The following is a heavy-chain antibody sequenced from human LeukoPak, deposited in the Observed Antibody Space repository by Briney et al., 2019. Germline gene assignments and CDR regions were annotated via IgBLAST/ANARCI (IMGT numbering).Heavy chain of an antibody. J-gene: IGHJ3*02. CDR2: IYHSGST. V-gene: IGHV4-4*02. Sequence: SETLSLTCAVSGVSISSSNWWSWVRQPPGKGLEWIGEIYHSGSTNYNPSLKSRVTISVDKSKNQFYLKLSSVTAADTAVYYCAREGIAVAGRIIAFDIWGQGTMVTVSS. D-gene: IGHD6-19*01. CDR1: GVSISSSNW. CDR3: AREGIAVAGRIIAFDI.